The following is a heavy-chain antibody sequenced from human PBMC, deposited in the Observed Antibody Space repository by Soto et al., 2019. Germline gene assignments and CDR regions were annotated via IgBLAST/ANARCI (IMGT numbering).Heavy chain of an antibody. J-gene: IGHJ5*02. Sequence: WASVKVSCKPSGYTFTDHYINWVGQAPGHAPEYMGWIHPNSGETKYVEGFQGRVTMTRDTSISTAYLELRRLTSDDTAVYYCARDLSRHSWKWFDPWGQGTRVTVSS. CDR2: IHPNSGET. CDR3: ARDLSRHSWKWFDP. CDR1: GYTFTDHY. D-gene: IGHD1-1*01. V-gene: IGHV1-2*02.